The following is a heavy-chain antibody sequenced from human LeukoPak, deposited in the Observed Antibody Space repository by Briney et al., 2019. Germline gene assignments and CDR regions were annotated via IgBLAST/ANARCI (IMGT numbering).Heavy chain of an antibody. CDR3: ARGDSSGYPIDY. CDR2: IIRIFSTA. D-gene: IGHD3-22*01. Sequence: SVKVSCKASGGTFSSYAISWVRQAPGQGLEWRGGIIRIFSTANYAQKFQGRVTITTDESTSTAYMELSSLRSEDTAVYYCARGDSSGYPIDYWGQGTLVTVSS. CDR1: GGTFSSYA. V-gene: IGHV1-69*05. J-gene: IGHJ4*02.